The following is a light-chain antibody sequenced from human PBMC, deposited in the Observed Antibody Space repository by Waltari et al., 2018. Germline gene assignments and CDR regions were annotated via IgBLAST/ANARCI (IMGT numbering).Light chain of an antibody. Sequence: QSVLTQPPSVSAAPGQKVTISCSGSSSNIGNTYVSWYQQRPGTAPKLLIYDNNKRPSGIPDRFSGSKSGTSATLGITGLQTGDEADYYCGTWDSSLSADVVFGGGTKLTVL. J-gene: IGLJ2*01. CDR1: SSNIGNTY. CDR2: DNN. CDR3: GTWDSSLSADVV. V-gene: IGLV1-51*01.